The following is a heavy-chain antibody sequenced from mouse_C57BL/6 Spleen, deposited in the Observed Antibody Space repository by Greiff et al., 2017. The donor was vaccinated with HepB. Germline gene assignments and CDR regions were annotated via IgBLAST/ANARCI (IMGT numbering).Heavy chain of an antibody. Sequence: EVKVVESGGGLVQPKGSLKLSCAASGFSFNTYAMNWVRQAPGKGLEWVARIRSKSNNYATYYADSVKDRFTISRDDSESMLYLQMNNLKTEDTAMYYCVRPYDYDGYAMDYWGQGTSVTVSS. CDR1: GFSFNTYA. V-gene: IGHV10-1*01. CDR2: IRSKSNNYAT. D-gene: IGHD2-4*01. CDR3: VRPYDYDGYAMDY. J-gene: IGHJ4*01.